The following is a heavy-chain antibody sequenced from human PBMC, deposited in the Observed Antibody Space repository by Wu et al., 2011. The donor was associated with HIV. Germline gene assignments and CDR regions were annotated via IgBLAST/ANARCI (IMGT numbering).Heavy chain of an antibody. J-gene: IGHJ6*03. Sequence: QVQLVQSGAEVKKPGSSVKVSCKASGNTFSSYAISWVRQAPGQGLEWMGRIIPIFGTANYAQKFQGRVTITADKSTSTAYMELSSLTSDDTAVYYCARESEGQRMKGFYYYMAVWGKGTTVTVSS. CDR2: IIPIFGTA. D-gene: IGHD1-1*01. CDR3: ARESEGQRMKGFYYYMAV. CDR1: GNTFSSYA. V-gene: IGHV1-69*14.